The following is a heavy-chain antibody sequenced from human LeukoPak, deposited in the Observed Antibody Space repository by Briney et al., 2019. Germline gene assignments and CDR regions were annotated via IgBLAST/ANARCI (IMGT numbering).Heavy chain of an antibody. D-gene: IGHD3-16*01. J-gene: IGHJ6*02. CDR1: GYIFFNYG. V-gene: IGHV1-18*01. CDR3: ASSLRMGDYYYYYGMDV. CDR2: ISPNNGNT. Sequence: GASVKVSCKASGYIFFNYGINWVRQAPGQSLEWMGWISPNNGNTDFAQNFQDRVTMTTDASTSTVYMELRSLRSDDTAMYYCASSLRMGDYYYYYGMDVWGQGTTVTVSS.